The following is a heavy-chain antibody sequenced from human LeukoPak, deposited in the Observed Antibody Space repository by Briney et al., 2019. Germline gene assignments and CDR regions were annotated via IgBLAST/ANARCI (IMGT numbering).Heavy chain of an antibody. D-gene: IGHD3-22*01. CDR1: GFTFSSYG. V-gene: IGHV3-33*01. J-gene: IGHJ4*02. CDR2: IWFDGSNK. CDR3: ARGVGDSRGYCYYFDY. Sequence: GGSLRLSCAASGFTFSSYGMHWVRHAPGKGLEWVAPIWFDGSNKNYADSVKGRFTISRDNSKNTLFLQMNSLRAEDTAVYYCARGVGDSRGYCYYFDYWGQGTLVTVSS.